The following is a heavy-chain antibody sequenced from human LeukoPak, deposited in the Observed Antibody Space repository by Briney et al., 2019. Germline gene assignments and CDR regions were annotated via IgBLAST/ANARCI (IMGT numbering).Heavy chain of an antibody. J-gene: IGHJ4*02. CDR2: ISGSGRGGNT. V-gene: IGHV3-23*01. D-gene: IGHD1-26*01. CDR1: GFTFSSFE. CDR3: AKAGSIRFDY. Sequence: HSGGSLRLSCAASGFTFSSFEMNWVRQAPGKGLEWVSGISGSGRGGNTYYADSVKGRFTISRDDSKNTLYLQVNSLRAEDTAVYYCAKAGSIRFDYWGQGTLVTVSS.